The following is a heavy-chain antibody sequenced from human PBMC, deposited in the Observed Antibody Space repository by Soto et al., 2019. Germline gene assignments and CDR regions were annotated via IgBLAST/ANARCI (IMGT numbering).Heavy chain of an antibody. Sequence: GWSXRLSCASSGFTFIDHYMVLIRHAPGKGLEWIGYSSNSGSFTRYADSVKGRFSISRYNAKNSLYLQINSLRGDDTAIYYCARSADKYPLIDYWGQGTPVTVSS. CDR2: SSNSGSFT. J-gene: IGHJ4*02. CDR3: ARSADKYPLIDY. CDR1: GFTFIDHY. V-gene: IGHV3-11*06. D-gene: IGHD2-2*02.